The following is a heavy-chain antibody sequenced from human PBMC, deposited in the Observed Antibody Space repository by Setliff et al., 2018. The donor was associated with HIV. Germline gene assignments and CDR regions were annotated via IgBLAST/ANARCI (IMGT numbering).Heavy chain of an antibody. CDR2: MNPNSGNT. D-gene: IGHD6-19*01. V-gene: IGHV1-8*01. J-gene: IGHJ6*03. CDR1: GYTFTSYD. CDR3: ARGLAVAGKSYYYYYYMDV. Sequence: GASVKVSCKASGYTFTSYDINWVRQATGQGLEWMGWMNPNSGNTGYAQKFQSRVTMTRNTSISTAYMELSSLRSEDTAVYYCARGLAVAGKSYYYYYYMDVWGKGTTVTVSS.